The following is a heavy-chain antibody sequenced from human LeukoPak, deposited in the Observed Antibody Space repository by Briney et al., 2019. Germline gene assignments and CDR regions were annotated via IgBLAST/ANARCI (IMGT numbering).Heavy chain of an antibody. D-gene: IGHD1-7*01. V-gene: IGHV1-24*01. CDR2: FDPEDGET. Sequence: ASVKVSCKVSGYTLTELSMLWVRQAPGKGLEWMGGFDPEDGETIYAQKFQGRVTMTEDTSTDTAYMELSSLRSEDTAVYYCATAVRNWNSLDPWGQGTLVTVSS. CDR1: GYTLTELS. J-gene: IGHJ5*02. CDR3: ATAVRNWNSLDP.